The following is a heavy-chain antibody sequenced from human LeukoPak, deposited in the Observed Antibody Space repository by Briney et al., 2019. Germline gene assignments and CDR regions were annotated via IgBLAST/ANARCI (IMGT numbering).Heavy chain of an antibody. Sequence: SETLSLTCTVSGGSISSYYWSWIRQPPGKGLEWIGYIYYSGSTNYNPSLKSRVTISVDTSKNQFSLKLSSVTAADTAVYYCARVTDTAMAFDYWGQGTLVTVSS. CDR2: IYYSGST. CDR3: ARVTDTAMAFDY. CDR1: GGSISSYY. J-gene: IGHJ4*02. D-gene: IGHD5-18*01. V-gene: IGHV4-59*08.